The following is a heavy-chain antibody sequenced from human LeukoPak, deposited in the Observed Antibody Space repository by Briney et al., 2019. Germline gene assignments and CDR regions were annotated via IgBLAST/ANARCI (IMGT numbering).Heavy chain of an antibody. V-gene: IGHV3-21*01. Sequence: GGSLRLSCAASGFTFSSYSMNWVRQAPGKGLEWVSSISSSSSYIYYADSVKGRFTISRDNAKNSLYLQMNSLRAEDTAVYYCARAFGSGWYFDLWGRGTLVTVSS. CDR1: GFTFSSYS. CDR3: ARAFGSGWYFDL. CDR2: ISSSSSYI. D-gene: IGHD3-10*01. J-gene: IGHJ2*01.